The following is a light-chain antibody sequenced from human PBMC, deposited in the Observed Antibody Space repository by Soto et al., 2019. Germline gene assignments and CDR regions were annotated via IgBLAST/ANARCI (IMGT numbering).Light chain of an antibody. CDR1: QTISTW. V-gene: IGKV1-5*01. CDR2: DAS. J-gene: IGKJ1*01. Sequence: DIQVTQSPPTLSASVGDRVTITCRASQTISTWMAWYQPKPGKAPKLLVYDASTLQSGVASRFSGSGSGTEFTLISSGLQTDDFATYYCQQYKSYSKTFGQGTKVDIK. CDR3: QQYKSYSKT.